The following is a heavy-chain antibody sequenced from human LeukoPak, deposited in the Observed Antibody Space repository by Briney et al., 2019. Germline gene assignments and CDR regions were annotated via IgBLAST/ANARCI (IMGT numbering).Heavy chain of an antibody. D-gene: IGHD3-22*01. J-gene: IGHJ4*02. CDR2: IKQDGSEK. Sequence: GGSLRLSCAASGFTFSSYWMSWVRQAPGKGLEWVANIKQDGSEKYYVDSVKGRFTISRDNAKNSLYLQMNSLRAEDTAVYYCARSNYDSSGSYYTFDYWGQGTLVTVSS. V-gene: IGHV3-7*01. CDR3: ARSNYDSSGSYYTFDY. CDR1: GFTFSSYW.